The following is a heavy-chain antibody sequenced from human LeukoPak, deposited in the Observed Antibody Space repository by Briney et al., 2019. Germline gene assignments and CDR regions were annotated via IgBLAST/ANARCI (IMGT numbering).Heavy chain of an antibody. CDR2: IYYSGST. CDR1: GGSISTSNYY. J-gene: IGHJ5*02. V-gene: IGHV4-61*01. D-gene: IGHD3-10*01. CDR3: AREPSTGSGSYYNWFDP. Sequence: SETLSLTCTVSGGSISTSNYYWGWIRQPPGKGLEWIGYIYYSGSTNYNPSLKSRVTISVDTSKNQFSLKLSSVTAADTAVYYCAREPSTGSGSYYNWFDPWGQGTLVTVSS.